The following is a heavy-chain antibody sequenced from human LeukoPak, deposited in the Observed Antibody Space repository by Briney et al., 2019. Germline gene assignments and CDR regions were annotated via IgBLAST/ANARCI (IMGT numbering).Heavy chain of an antibody. V-gene: IGHV1-18*01. CDR2: ISAYNGNT. J-gene: IGHJ3*02. D-gene: IGHD2-2*01. CDR1: GYTLTSYG. Sequence: GASVKVSCKASGYTLTSYGISWVRQAPGQGLEWMGWISAYNGNTNYAQKLQGRVTMTTDTSTSTAYMELRSLRSDDTAVYYCHIVVVPAAPDAFDIWGQGTMVTVSS. CDR3: HIVVVPAAPDAFDI.